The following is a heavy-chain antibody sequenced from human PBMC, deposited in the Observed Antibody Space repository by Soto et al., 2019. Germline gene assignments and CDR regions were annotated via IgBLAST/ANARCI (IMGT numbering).Heavy chain of an antibody. D-gene: IGHD5-18*01. CDR3: ARETRGKYSPKDC. V-gene: IGHV3-7*01. CDR2: IKQDGSER. CDR1: GFSFSDYW. Sequence: GGSLRLSCAASGFSFSDYWMTWVRQVPGEGPEWVANIKQDGSERNYVDFVKGRFTISRDNAKNSVDLEMNSLRAEDTAVYYCARETRGKYSPKDCWGQGTLVTVSS. J-gene: IGHJ4*02.